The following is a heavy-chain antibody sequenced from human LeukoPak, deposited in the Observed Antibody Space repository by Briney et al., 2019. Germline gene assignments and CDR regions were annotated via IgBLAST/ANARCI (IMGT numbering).Heavy chain of an antibody. CDR3: ARHDYGDYVSRVGGDY. CDR1: GYSSTSYW. V-gene: IGHV5-51*01. CDR2: IYPGDSDT. Sequence: GESLKSSCKGSGYSSTSYWIGWGRQMPGKGLEWMGIIYPGDSDTRYSPSFQGQGTISADKSLSTAYLQWSSLQASETAMYYCARHDYGDYVSRVGGDYSGQGTLRTVSS. D-gene: IGHD4-17*01. J-gene: IGHJ4*02.